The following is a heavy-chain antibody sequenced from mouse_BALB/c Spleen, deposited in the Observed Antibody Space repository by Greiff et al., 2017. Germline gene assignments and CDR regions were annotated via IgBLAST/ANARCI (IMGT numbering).Heavy chain of an antibody. V-gene: IGHV3-6*02. CDR2: ISYDGSN. Sequence: ESGPGLVKPSQSLSLTCSVTGYSITSGYYWNWIRQFPGNKLEWMGYISYDGSNNYNPSLKNRISITRDTSKNQFFLKLNSVTTEDTATYYCARREDYSRFAYWGQRTLVTVSA. D-gene: IGHD2-4*01. J-gene: IGHJ3*01. CDR3: ARREDYSRFAY. CDR1: GYSITSGYY.